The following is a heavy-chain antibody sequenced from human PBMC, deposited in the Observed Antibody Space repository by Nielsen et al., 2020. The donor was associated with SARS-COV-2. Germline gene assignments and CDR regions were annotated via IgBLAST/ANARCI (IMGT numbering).Heavy chain of an antibody. CDR2: IYYSGST. CDR3: ARAFDSSGSPIDY. D-gene: IGHD6-13*01. V-gene: IGHV4-59*01. CDR1: GGSISSYY. J-gene: IGHJ4*02. Sequence: GSLRLSCTVPGGSISSYYWSWIRQPPGEGLEWIGYIYYSGSTNYNPSLKSRVTISVDTSKNQFSLKLSSVTAADTAVYYCARAFDSSGSPIDYWGQGTLVTVSS.